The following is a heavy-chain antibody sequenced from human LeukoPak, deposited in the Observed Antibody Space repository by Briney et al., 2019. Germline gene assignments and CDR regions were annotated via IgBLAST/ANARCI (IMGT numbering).Heavy chain of an antibody. Sequence: AGGSLRLSCAASGFTFSNSAMSWVRQAPGKGLEWVSTISGSGGSIYYADSVKGRFTISRDNSKNTLYLQMNSLRAEDTAVYYCAKAVGTAMVDAFDIWGQGTMVTVSS. CDR1: GFTFSNSA. CDR2: ISGSGGSI. V-gene: IGHV3-23*01. D-gene: IGHD5-18*01. J-gene: IGHJ3*02. CDR3: AKAVGTAMVDAFDI.